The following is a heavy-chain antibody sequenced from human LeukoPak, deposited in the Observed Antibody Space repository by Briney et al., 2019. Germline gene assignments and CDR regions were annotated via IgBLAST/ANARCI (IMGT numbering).Heavy chain of an antibody. CDR3: ARGGDGYNYFDY. CDR1: GSSISSYY. J-gene: IGHJ4*02. CDR2: IYASGNA. V-gene: IGHV4-4*07. D-gene: IGHD5-24*01. Sequence: SETLSLTCTVSGSSISSYYWSWIRQPAGKGLEWIGRIYASGNANYNPSLKSRVTMSVDTSKNQFSLKLSSVTAADTAVYYCARGGDGYNYFDYWGQGTLVTVSS.